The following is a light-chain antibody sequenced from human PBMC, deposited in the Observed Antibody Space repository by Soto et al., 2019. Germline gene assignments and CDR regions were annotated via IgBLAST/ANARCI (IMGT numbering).Light chain of an antibody. V-gene: IGLV2-11*01. J-gene: IGLJ2*01. CDR1: SSDVGGYNY. CDR2: DVS. Sequence: QSALTQPRSVSGSPGQSVTISCTGTSSDVGGYNYVSWYQQHPGKAPKLMIYDVSKRPSGVPDRFSGSKSGNTASLTISGLQAEDEADYYCCSYAGGGVFGGGTQLTVL. CDR3: CSYAGGGV.